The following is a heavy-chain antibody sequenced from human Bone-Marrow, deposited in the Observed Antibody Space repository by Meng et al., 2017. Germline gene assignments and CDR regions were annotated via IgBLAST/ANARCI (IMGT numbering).Heavy chain of an antibody. CDR2: RYQSGST. CDR3: ARGVIADPPGD. J-gene: IGHJ1*01. D-gene: IGHD2-21*01. V-gene: IGHV4-61*01. Sequence: GPCLVRASASLPLSCTFIRSASNTGSYYCSSIRQPPERGRKLIGFRYQSGSTNHNPSLKSRVTISLDMSSKQFSLTLTSVTAADTGIYYFARGVIADPPGDWGRGTLVTVSS. CDR1: RSASNTGSYY.